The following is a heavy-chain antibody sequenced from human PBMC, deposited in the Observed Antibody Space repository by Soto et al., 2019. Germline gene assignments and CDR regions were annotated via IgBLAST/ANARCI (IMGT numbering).Heavy chain of an antibody. CDR3: AKDTDPSGSYYFDY. CDR2: VNTDGGTT. V-gene: IGHV3-74*01. D-gene: IGHD1-26*01. CDR1: GFTFTNYW. Sequence: GGSLRLSCAASGFTFTNYWMHWVRQAPGKGLMWVSRVNTDGGTTNYADSVKGRFTISGDNANSMLYLQMNGLRAEDTAVYYCAKDTDPSGSYYFDYWGQGTLVTVSS. J-gene: IGHJ4*01.